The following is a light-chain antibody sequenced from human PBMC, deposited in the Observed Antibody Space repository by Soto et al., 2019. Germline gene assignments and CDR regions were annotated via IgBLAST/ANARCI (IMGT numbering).Light chain of an antibody. CDR1: SGSIASNY. CDR2: EDN. Sequence: NFMLTQPHSVSESPGKTVTISCTRSSGSIASNYVQWYQQRPGSAPTTVIYEDNQRHSGVPDRFSGSIDSSSNSASLTISGVKTEDEADYFCQSYDICNRVVFGGGTKLTV. J-gene: IGLJ2*01. V-gene: IGLV6-57*04. CDR3: QSYDICNRVV.